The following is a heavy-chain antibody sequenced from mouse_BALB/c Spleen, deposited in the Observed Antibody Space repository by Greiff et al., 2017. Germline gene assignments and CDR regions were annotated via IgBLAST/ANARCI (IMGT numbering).Heavy chain of an antibody. CDR2: IWSGGST. V-gene: IGHV2-2*02. CDR1: GFSLTSYG. J-gene: IGHJ4*01. CDR3: ARKGYYYAMDY. Sequence: VMLVESGPGLVQPSQSLSITCTVSGFSLTSYGVHWVRQSPGKGLEWLGVIWSGGSTDYNAAFISRLSISKDNSKRQVFFKMNSLQANDTAIYYCARKGYYYAMDYWGQGTSVTVSS.